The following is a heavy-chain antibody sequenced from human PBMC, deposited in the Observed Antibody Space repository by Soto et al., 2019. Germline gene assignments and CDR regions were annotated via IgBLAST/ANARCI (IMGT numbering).Heavy chain of an antibody. J-gene: IGHJ4*02. CDR3: ARAGGLGAVAADY. D-gene: IGHD6-19*01. CDR1: GGSITNYY. V-gene: IGHV4-59*12. CDR2: IYHTGST. Sequence: SETLSLTCTVSGGSITNYYYSWIRQPPGKGLEWIGYIYHTGSTYYNPSLKSRVTISVDRSKNQFSLKLSSVTAADTAVYSCARAGGLGAVAADYWGQGTLVTVPS.